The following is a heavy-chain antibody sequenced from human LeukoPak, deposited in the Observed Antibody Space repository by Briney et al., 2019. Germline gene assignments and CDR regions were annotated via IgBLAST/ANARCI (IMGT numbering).Heavy chain of an antibody. V-gene: IGHV4-30-4*07. CDR1: GGSISSGGYS. J-gene: IGHJ4*02. Sequence: SETLSLTCAVSGGSISSGGYSWSWIRQPPGKGMEWIGYIYYSGNTYYNPSLKSRVTISVDTSKNQFSLKLSSVTAADTAVYYCARLLSDSSGYPFDYWGQGTLVTVSS. D-gene: IGHD3-22*01. CDR2: IYYSGNT. CDR3: ARLLSDSSGYPFDY.